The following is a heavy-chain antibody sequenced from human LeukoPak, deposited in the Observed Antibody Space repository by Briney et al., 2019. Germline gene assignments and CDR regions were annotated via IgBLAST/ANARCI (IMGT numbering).Heavy chain of an antibody. CDR3: ARSKYCGGDCYYFDY. CDR1: GGSISRYY. D-gene: IGHD2-21*02. CDR2: IYTSEIT. Sequence: SETLSLTCTVSGGSISRYYWSWIRQPAGKGLEWIGRIYTSEITNYNPSLKSRVTMSVDTSKNQFSLKLSSVTAADTAVYYCARSKYCGGDCYYFDYWGQGTLVTVSS. J-gene: IGHJ4*02. V-gene: IGHV4-4*07.